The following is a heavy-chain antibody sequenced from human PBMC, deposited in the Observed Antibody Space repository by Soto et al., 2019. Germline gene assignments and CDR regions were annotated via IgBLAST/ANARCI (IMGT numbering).Heavy chain of an antibody. CDR2: IKQDGTEK. J-gene: IGHJ2*01. Sequence: GGSLRLSCAASGFTFGSYWMSWVRQAPGKGLEWVANIKQDGTEKYYVDSVKGRFTTSGDNAKNSLYLQMHSLRAEDTAVYYCARFATSPFDYWYFDLWGRGALVTVSS. CDR1: GFTFGSYW. V-gene: IGHV3-7*03. CDR3: ARFATSPFDYWYFDL. D-gene: IGHD2-2*01.